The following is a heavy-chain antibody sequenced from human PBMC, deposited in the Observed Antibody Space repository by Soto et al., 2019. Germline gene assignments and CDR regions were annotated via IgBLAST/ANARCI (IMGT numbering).Heavy chain of an antibody. CDR3: ARVGGFGATTIDY. CDR1: GGSISSGDYY. D-gene: IGHD3-10*01. J-gene: IGHJ4*02. V-gene: IGHV4-30-4*01. Sequence: SETLSLTCTVSGGSISSGDYYWSWIRQPPGKGLEWIGYIYYSGSTYYNPSLKSRVTISVDTSKNQFSLKLSSVAAADTAVYYCARVGGFGATTIDYWGQGTLVTVSS. CDR2: IYYSGST.